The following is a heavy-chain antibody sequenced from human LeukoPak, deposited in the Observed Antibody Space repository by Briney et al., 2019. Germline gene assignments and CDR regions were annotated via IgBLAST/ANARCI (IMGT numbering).Heavy chain of an antibody. CDR3: VRERTMVGGADI. D-gene: IGHD2-21*01. CDR2: INSDGSST. V-gene: IGHV3-74*01. Sequence: GGSLRLSCAASGFTFSSYWMHWVRQAPGKGLVWVSRINSDGSSTSYADSVKGRFTISRDNAKNTLYLQMNSLRAEDTAVYYCVRERTMVGGADIWGQGTKVTVSS. CDR1: GFTFSSYW. J-gene: IGHJ3*02.